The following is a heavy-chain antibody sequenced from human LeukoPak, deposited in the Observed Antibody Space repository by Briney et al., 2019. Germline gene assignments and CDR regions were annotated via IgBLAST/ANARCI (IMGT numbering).Heavy chain of an antibody. CDR1: GFTFSSYD. CDR3: ARDLRGYDGSGYSYFGMDV. J-gene: IGHJ6*02. V-gene: IGHV3-13*01. Sequence: GGSLRLSCAASGFTFSSYDMHWVRQGTGKGLEWVSAIGTAGDAHYPGSVKGRFTISRENAKNSLYLQMNSLRAGDTAVYYCARDLRGYDGSGYSYFGMDVWGQGTTVTVSS. D-gene: IGHD3-22*01. CDR2: IGTAGDA.